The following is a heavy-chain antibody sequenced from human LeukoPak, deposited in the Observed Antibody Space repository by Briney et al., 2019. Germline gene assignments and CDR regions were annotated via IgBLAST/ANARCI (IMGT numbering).Heavy chain of an antibody. CDR2: ISHDGTVQ. V-gene: IGHV3-30*18. D-gene: IGHD2-8*01. Sequence: PGGSLRLSCAASGFTFSSYGMQWVRQAPGKGLEWVAVISHDGTVQHYADSVKGRFTISRDNSDNTLYLQMNSLRDEDTAMYYCAKDGTRMASSYFDYWGQGTLITVSS. CDR3: AKDGTRMASSYFDY. J-gene: IGHJ4*02. CDR1: GFTFSSYG.